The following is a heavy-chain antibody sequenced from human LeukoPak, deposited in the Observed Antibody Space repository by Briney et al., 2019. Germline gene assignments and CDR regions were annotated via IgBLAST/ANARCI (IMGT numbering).Heavy chain of an antibody. V-gene: IGHV1-69*04. D-gene: IGHD2-15*01. CDR3: ARRGQDKYCRGGSCYSHYYGMDV. J-gene: IGHJ6*02. CDR1: GGTFSSYA. CDR2: IIPILGIA. Sequence: SVKVSCKASGGTFSSYAISWVRQAPGQGLEWMGRIIPILGIANYAQKFQGRVTITADKSTSTTYMELNSLRAGDTAVYYCARRGQDKYCRGGSCYSHYYGMDVWGRGTTVTVSS.